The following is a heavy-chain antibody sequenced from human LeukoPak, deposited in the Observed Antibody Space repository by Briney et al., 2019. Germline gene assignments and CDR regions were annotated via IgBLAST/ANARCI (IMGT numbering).Heavy chain of an antibody. J-gene: IGHJ4*02. D-gene: IGHD6-13*01. CDR2: ISGSGGGT. V-gene: IGHV3-23*01. CDR1: GFTVSSSY. Sequence: PGGSLRLSCAASGFTVSSSYMSWVRQAPGKGLEWVSSISGSGGGTYYADSVNGRFTISRDNSKNTLYLQMNSLRAEDTAVYYCAKATYSSSWNLYFDYWGQGTLVTVSS. CDR3: AKATYSSSWNLYFDY.